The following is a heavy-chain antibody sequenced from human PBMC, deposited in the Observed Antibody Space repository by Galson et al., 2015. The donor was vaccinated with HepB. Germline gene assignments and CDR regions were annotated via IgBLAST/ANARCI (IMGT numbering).Heavy chain of an antibody. Sequence: SVKVSCKVSGYPLTQLSMHWVRQAPGRGLEWVGCFDPDDGDRVYAQRFQGRVTMTEDTSTDTAYMELRSLRSEDTAVYYRAVGGSSHNPYYYYYLDVWGKGTTVTVSS. CDR2: FDPDDGDR. CDR3: AVGGSSHNPYYYYYLDV. J-gene: IGHJ6*03. CDR1: GYPLTQLS. D-gene: IGHD3-16*01. V-gene: IGHV1-24*01.